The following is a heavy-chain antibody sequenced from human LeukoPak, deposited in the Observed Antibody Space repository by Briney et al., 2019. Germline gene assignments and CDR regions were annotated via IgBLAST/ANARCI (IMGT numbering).Heavy chain of an antibody. CDR2: IYYSGST. CDR1: GGSISSSSYY. V-gene: IGHV4-39*01. J-gene: IGHJ5*02. CDR3: ARTYSSGWTNWFDP. D-gene: IGHD6-19*01. Sequence: SETLSLTCTVSGGSISSSSYYWGWIRQPPGKGPEWIGSIYYSGSTYYNPSLKSRVTISVDTSKNQFSLKLSSVTAADTAVYYCARTYSSGWTNWFDPWGQGTLVTVSS.